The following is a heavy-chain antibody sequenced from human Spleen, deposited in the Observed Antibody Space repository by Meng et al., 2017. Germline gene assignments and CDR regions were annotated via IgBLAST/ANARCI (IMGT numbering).Heavy chain of an antibody. V-gene: IGHV3-23*01. J-gene: IGHJ4*02. CDR2: ISNSGGST. CDR3: AMPPLPYYYDSSGQVVY. D-gene: IGHD3-22*01. CDR1: GFRFANYD. Sequence: GESLKISCAASGFRFANYDMSWVRQAPGKGLEWVSSISNSGGSTYYADSVKGRFTISRDNSRSTLYLQMHGLRAEDTAVYYCAMPPLPYYYDSSGQVVYWGQGTLVTVSS.